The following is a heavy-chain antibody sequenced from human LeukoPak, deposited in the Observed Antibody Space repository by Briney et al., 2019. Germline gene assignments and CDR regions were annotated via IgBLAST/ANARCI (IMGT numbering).Heavy chain of an antibody. D-gene: IGHD3-3*01. J-gene: IGHJ6*03. CDR1: GYSFPNYW. CDR2: IYPGDSDT. CDR3: ARRSGYYDFWSGYYSPSTEYYMDV. V-gene: IGHV5-51*01. Sequence: GESLKISCKGSGYSFPNYWIGWVRQMPGKGLEWMGIIYPGDSDTRYSPPFQGQVTISADKSISTAYLQWSSLKASDTAMYYCARRSGYYDFWSGYYSPSTEYYMDVWGKGTTVTVSS.